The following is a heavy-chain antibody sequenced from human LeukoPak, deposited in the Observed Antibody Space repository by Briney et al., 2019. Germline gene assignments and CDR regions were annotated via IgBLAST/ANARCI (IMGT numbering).Heavy chain of an antibody. Sequence: SETLSLTCTVSGGSISSSSYYWGWIRQPPGKGLEWIGSIYYSGSTYYNPSLKSRVTISVDTSKNQFSLKLSSVTAADTAVYYCARVRGSSGSYEYYHYMDVWGKGTTVTISS. V-gene: IGHV4-39*07. J-gene: IGHJ6*03. D-gene: IGHD1-26*01. CDR1: GGSISSSSYY. CDR2: IYYSGST. CDR3: ARVRGSSGSYEYYHYMDV.